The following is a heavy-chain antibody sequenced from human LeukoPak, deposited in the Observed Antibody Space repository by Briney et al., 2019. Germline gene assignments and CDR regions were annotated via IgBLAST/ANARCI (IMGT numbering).Heavy chain of an antibody. J-gene: IGHJ5*02. CDR1: GYTFTVYY. Sequence: ASVKVSCKASGYTFTVYYMHWVRQAPGQGLEWMGRINPNSGGTNYAQKFQGRVTMTRDTSISTAYMELSRLRSDDTAVYYCARDPSYNDYGGNNWFDPWGQGTLVTVSS. CDR3: ARDPSYNDYGGNNWFDP. D-gene: IGHD4-23*01. CDR2: INPNSGGT. V-gene: IGHV1-2*06.